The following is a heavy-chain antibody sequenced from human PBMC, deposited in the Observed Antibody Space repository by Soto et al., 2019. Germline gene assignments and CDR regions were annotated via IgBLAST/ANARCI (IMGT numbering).Heavy chain of an antibody. V-gene: IGHV1-18*01. D-gene: IGHD3-22*01. J-gene: IGHJ3*02. CDR2: ISAYNGYT. CDR3: ARDRKTMYYDTQRPDI. CDR1: GYTFTSYG. Sequence: ASVKVSCKASGYTFTSYGISWVRQAPGQGLEWMGWISAYNGYTNYAQKLQGRVTMTTDTSTSTAYMELRSLRSDDTAVYYCARDRKTMYYDTQRPDIWGQGTMVTVSS.